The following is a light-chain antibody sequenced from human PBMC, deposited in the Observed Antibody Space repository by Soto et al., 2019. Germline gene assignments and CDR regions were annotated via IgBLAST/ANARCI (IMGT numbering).Light chain of an antibody. Sequence: QSALAQPASVSGSPGQSITISCTGTSGDVGGYYYVSWYQHHPGKAPKLMIYQVSNRPSGVSNRFSGSKSGNTASLTISGLQAEDEADYYCSSYTSSNTFYVFXTGTKVTVL. V-gene: IGLV2-14*01. CDR2: QVS. J-gene: IGLJ1*01. CDR1: SGDVGGYYY. CDR3: SSYTSSNTFYV.